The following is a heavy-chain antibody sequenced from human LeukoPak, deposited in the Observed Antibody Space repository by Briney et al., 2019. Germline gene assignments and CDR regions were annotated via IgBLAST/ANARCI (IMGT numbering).Heavy chain of an antibody. CDR3: ARDRITMVRGVMVSWFVP. Sequence: GGSLRLSCAASGFTVSSYYMSWVRQAPGKGLEWVSVIYSGGSTYYAASVKGRFTISRDNSKNTLYLQMNSLRAEDTAVYYCARDRITMVRGVMVSWFVPWGQGTLVTVSS. V-gene: IGHV3-53*01. CDR1: GFTVSSYY. D-gene: IGHD3-10*01. CDR2: IYSGGST. J-gene: IGHJ5*02.